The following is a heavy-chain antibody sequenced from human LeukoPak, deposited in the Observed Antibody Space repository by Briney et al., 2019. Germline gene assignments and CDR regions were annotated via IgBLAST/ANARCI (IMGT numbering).Heavy chain of an antibody. CDR2: ISGSGGST. Sequence: PGGTLRLSCAASGFTFSSYGMGWVRQAPGKGPEWVSAISGSGGSTYYADSVKGRFTISRDNSKNTLYLQMNSLRAEDTVVYYCAKGEYYYGSKYYYYYMDVWGKGTTVTISS. CDR1: GFTFSSYG. J-gene: IGHJ6*03. V-gene: IGHV3-23*01. D-gene: IGHD3-10*01. CDR3: AKGEYYYGSKYYYYYMDV.